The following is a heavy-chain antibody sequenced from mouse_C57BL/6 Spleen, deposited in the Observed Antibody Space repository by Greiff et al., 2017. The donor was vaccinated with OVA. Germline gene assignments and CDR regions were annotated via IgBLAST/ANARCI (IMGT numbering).Heavy chain of an antibody. V-gene: IGHV1-82*01. D-gene: IGHD2-4*01. J-gene: IGHJ2*01. CDR1: GYAFSSSW. CDR2: IYPGDGDT. Sequence: VQLQQSGPELVKPGASVKISCKASGYAFSSSWMNWVKQRPGKGLEWIGRIYPGDGDTNYNGKFKGKATLTADKSSSTAYMQLSSLTSEDSAVYFCARGGIYYDYDVDYWGQGTTLTVSS. CDR3: ARGGIYYDYDVDY.